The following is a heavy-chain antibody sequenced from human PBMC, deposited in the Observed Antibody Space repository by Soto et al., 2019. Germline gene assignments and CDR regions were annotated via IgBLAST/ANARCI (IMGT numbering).Heavy chain of an antibody. CDR3: AHRDGSLGGGTWTDYFDF. CDR2: IYGDDDK. J-gene: IGHJ4*02. V-gene: IGHV2-5*02. CDR1: GFSLSTSTVA. D-gene: IGHD3-10*01. Sequence: QITLKESGPTLVKPTQTLTLTCTFSGFSLSTSTVAVGWIRQPPGKGLEWLALIYGDDDKRYSSSLKNRLAISKGTSKTQVVLTMTNMDPVDTATYYCAHRDGSLGGGTWTDYFDFWGQGALVTVPS.